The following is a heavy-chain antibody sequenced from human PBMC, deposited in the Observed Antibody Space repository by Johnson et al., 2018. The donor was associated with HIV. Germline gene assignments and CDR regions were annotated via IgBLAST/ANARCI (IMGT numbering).Heavy chain of an antibody. Sequence: QVQLVESGGGVVQPGRSLRLSCAASGFTFSSYAMHWVCQAPGKGLEWVAVISYDGSNKYYADSVKGRFTISRDNSKNTLYLQMNSLRAEDTAVYYCARELGYSSSNDAFDIWGQGTMVTVSS. CDR3: ARELGYSSSNDAFDI. D-gene: IGHD6-13*01. V-gene: IGHV3-30-3*01. CDR1: GFTFSSYA. CDR2: ISYDGSNK. J-gene: IGHJ3*02.